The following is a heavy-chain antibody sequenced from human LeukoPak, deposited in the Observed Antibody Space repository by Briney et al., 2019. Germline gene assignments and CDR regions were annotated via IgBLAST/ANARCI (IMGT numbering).Heavy chain of an antibody. V-gene: IGHV1-2*02. CDR1: GYTFTGYY. J-gene: IGHJ4*02. Sequence: ASVKVSCKASGYTFTGYYMHWVRQAPGQGLEWMGWINPNSGGTNYAQRFQGRVTMTRDTSSSTAYMELSRLRSDDTAVYYCAREAYYGSGMSYWGQGTLVTVSS. CDR3: AREAYYGSGMSY. D-gene: IGHD3-10*01. CDR2: INPNSGGT.